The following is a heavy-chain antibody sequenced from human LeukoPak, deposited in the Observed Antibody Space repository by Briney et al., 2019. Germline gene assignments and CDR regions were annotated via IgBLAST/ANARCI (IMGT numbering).Heavy chain of an antibody. CDR2: ISSSSSYI. J-gene: IGHJ4*02. Sequence: GGSLRLSCAASGSTFSSYGMNWVRQAPGKGLEWVSSISSSSSYIYYADSVKGRFIISRDNAKNSLYLQMNSLRAEDTAVYYCAREKLGVGTAFDYWGQGTLVTVSS. V-gene: IGHV3-21*01. D-gene: IGHD1/OR15-1a*01. CDR1: GSTFSSYG. CDR3: AREKLGVGTAFDY.